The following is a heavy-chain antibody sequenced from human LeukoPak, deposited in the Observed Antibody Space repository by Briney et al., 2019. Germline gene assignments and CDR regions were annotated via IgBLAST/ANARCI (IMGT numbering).Heavy chain of an antibody. J-gene: IGHJ4*02. V-gene: IGHV1-46*01. Sequence: GASVKVSCKASGYTFTNYYMHWVRQAPGQGLEWMGVINPSGGSTTYAQKFQGKVTMTRDTSTSTVYMDLSSLRSEDTAVYYCARTWSAYSFDYRGQGTLVTVSS. CDR3: ARTWSAYSFDY. D-gene: IGHD3-3*01. CDR2: INPSGGST. CDR1: GYTFTNYY.